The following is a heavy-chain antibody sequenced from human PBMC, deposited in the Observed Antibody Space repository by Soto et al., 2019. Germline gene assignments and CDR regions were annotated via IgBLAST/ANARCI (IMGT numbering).Heavy chain of an antibody. CDR2: IYYSGST. CDR1: GGSINIYY. J-gene: IGHJ4*02. V-gene: IGHV4-59*01. Sequence: SDTLSLTCTVSGGSINIYYRSWIRQPPGKGLEWIGYIYYSGSTNYNPALKSRVTISVDTSKNQSSLKLSPVTAADTAVYYCEGRIVEATPYYFDYWGQGTQVTVS. D-gene: IGHD1-26*01. CDR3: EGRIVEATPYYFDY.